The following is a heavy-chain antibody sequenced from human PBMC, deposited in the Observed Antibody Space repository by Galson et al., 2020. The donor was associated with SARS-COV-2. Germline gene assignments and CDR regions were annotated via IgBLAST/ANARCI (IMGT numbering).Heavy chain of an antibody. J-gene: IGHJ5*02. V-gene: IGHV1-24*01. Sequence: ASVKFSCKVSGYTLTELSMHWVRQAPGKGLEWMGGFDPEDGETIYAQKFQGRVTMTEDTSTDIAYMELSSLRSEDTAVYYCATATPITMTGWFDPWGQGTLVTVSS. CDR2: FDPEDGET. D-gene: IGHD3-22*01. CDR1: GYTLTELS. CDR3: ATATPITMTGWFDP.